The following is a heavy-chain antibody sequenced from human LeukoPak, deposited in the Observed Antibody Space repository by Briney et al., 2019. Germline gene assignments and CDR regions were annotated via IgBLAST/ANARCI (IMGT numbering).Heavy chain of an antibody. CDR3: ARGIHFGLDWFDP. Sequence: GASVKVSCKASGYTFTSYDINWVRQATGQGLAWMGWMNPNSGNTGYAHKFQGRVTMTRNTSISTAYMELSSLRSEDTAVYYCARGIHFGLDWFDPWGQGTLVTVSS. J-gene: IGHJ5*02. V-gene: IGHV1-8*01. D-gene: IGHD3-3*01. CDR1: GYTFTSYD. CDR2: MNPNSGNT.